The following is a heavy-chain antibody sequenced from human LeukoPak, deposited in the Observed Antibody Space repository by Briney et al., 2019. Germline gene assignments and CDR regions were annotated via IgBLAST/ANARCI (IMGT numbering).Heavy chain of an antibody. D-gene: IGHD4-17*01. CDR3: ARVGYGDYIDY. Sequence: SETLSPTCAVSGGSISSGGYSWSWIRQPPGKGLEWIGYIYHSGSTYYNPSLKSRVTISVDTSKNQFSLKLSSVTAADTAVYYCARVGYGDYIDYWGQGTLVTVSS. V-gene: IGHV4-30-2*01. CDR1: GGSISSGGYS. J-gene: IGHJ4*02. CDR2: IYHSGST.